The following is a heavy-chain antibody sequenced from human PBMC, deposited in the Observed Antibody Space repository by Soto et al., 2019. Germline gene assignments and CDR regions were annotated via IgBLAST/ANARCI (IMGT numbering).Heavy chain of an antibody. D-gene: IGHD5-12*01. CDR3: AAGGGLPRYY. CDR2: IYHSGST. J-gene: IGHJ4*02. Sequence: QLQLQESGSGLVKPSQTLSLTCAVSGGSISSGGYSWSWIRQPPGKGLEWIGYIYHSGSTYYNPSRNSRGTIAGDRSKTQCSLKRSSVTAADTAVYYCAAGGGLPRYYWGQGTLVTVSS. CDR1: GGSISSGGYS. V-gene: IGHV4-30-2*01.